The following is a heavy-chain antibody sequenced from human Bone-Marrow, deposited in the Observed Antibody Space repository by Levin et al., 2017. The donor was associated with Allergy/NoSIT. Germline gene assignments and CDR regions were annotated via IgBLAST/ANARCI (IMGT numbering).Heavy chain of an antibody. Sequence: PGESQKISCPVSGFTFSLYSMNWVRQAPGKGLEWVSSISSSGTDMYNADSVKGRFTISRDNAKNSLNLQMSSLRAEDTAVYYCARGIIGDVRVAHKEAFDIWGQGTMVTVSS. J-gene: IGHJ3*02. D-gene: IGHD2/OR15-2a*01. V-gene: IGHV3-21*01. CDR2: ISSSGTDM. CDR3: ARGIIGDVRVAHKEAFDI. CDR1: GFTFSLYS.